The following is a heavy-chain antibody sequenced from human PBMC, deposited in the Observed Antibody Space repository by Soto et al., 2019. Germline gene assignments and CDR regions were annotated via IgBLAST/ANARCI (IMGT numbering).Heavy chain of an antibody. J-gene: IGHJ5*02. CDR2: IIPIFGTA. CDR1: GGTFSSYA. CDR3: ARDGSRMTQRSSWFGP. V-gene: IGHV1-69*12. Sequence: QVQLVQSGAEVKKPGSSVKVSCKASGGTFSSYAISWVRQAPGQGLEWMGGIIPIFGTANYAQKFQGRVTITADESTRTAYMELRRLGSEDTAVYYWARDGSRMTQRSSWFGPWGQGTLVTGSS. D-gene: IGHD2-2*01.